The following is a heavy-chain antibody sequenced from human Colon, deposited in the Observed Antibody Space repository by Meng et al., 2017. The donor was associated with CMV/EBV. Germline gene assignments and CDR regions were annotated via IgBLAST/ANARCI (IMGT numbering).Heavy chain of an antibody. CDR1: SISSGDYY. CDR2: TYYGGRT. J-gene: IGHJ5*02. V-gene: IGHV4-30-4*08. Sequence: SISSGDYYWSWIRQPPGKGLEWIGFTYYGGRTYYNPSLKSRLTISIDTSKNQFSLRLSSVTAADTAVYYCARTEDCHSTRCYTGFDPWGQGTLVTVSS. D-gene: IGHD2-2*01. CDR3: ARTEDCHSTRCYTGFDP.